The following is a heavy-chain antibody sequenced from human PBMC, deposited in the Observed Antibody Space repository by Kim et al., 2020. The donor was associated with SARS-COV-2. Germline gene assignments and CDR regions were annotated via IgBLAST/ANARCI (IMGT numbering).Heavy chain of an antibody. V-gene: IGHV3-64D*09. Sequence: STYYADTVRGRFTISRHNYKNTLYLQMRSLRAEDTAVYYCASGVTAIYLWGQGTLVTVSS. CDR2: ST. D-gene: IGHD2-21*02. J-gene: IGHJ4*02. CDR3: ASGVTAIYL.